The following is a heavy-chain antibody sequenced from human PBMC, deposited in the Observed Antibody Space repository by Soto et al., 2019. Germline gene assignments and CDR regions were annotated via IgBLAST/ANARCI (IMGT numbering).Heavy chain of an antibody. V-gene: IGHV3-23*01. CDR1: GFTFSSYA. J-gene: IGHJ6*02. Sequence: GGSLSLSCAASGFTFSSYAMSWVRQAPGKGLEWVSAISGSGGSTYYADSVKGRFTISRDNSKNTLYLQMNSLRAEDTAVYYCAKASKDLWFGELFSYYYYGMDVWGQGTTVTVSS. D-gene: IGHD3-10*01. CDR3: AKASKDLWFGELFSYYYYGMDV. CDR2: ISGSGGST.